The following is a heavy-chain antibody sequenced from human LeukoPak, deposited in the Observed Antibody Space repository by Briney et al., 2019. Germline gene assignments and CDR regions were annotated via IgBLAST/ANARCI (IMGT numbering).Heavy chain of an antibody. CDR3: ASGLRVVVAATYYFDY. CDR2: IKQDGSEK. Sequence: GGSLRLSCVASGFTFTNYFMSWVRQAPGKGLEWVANIKQDGSEKYYVDSVKGRFTISRDNAKNSLYLQMNSLRAEDTAVYYCASGLRVVVAATYYFDYWGQETLVTVSS. V-gene: IGHV3-7*01. D-gene: IGHD2-15*01. CDR1: GFTFTNYF. J-gene: IGHJ4*02.